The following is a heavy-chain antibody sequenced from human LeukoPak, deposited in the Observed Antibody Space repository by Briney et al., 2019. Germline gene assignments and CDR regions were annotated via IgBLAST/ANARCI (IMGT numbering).Heavy chain of an antibody. CDR3: ARGVDTAMVTWDLEMATTITYFDY. J-gene: IGHJ4*02. CDR1: GGSISSYY. Sequence: SETLSLTCTVSGGSISSYYWSWIRQPPGKGLEWIGYIYYSGSTYYNPSLKSRVTISVDTSKNQFSLKLSSVTAADTAVYYCARGVDTAMVTWDLEMATTITYFDYWGQGTLVTVSS. V-gene: IGHV4-59*12. CDR2: IYYSGST. D-gene: IGHD5-18*01.